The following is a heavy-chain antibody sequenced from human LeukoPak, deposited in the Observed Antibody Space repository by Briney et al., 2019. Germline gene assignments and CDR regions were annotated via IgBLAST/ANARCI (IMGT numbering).Heavy chain of an antibody. Sequence: GASVKVSCKASGYTFTSYYMHWVRQAAGQGLEWMGWVHPNGGNTAYAQKFQGRVTMTRDTSISTAYMELSGLTSDDTAVYFCARGPRNDPWGQGTLVTVSS. CDR2: VHPNGGNT. V-gene: IGHV1-8*02. D-gene: IGHD1-14*01. CDR1: GYTFTSYY. CDR3: ARGPRNDP. J-gene: IGHJ5*02.